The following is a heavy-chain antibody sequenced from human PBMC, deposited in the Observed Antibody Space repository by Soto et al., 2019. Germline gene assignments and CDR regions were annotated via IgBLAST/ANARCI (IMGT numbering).Heavy chain of an antibody. CDR2: INHSGST. Sequence: SETLSLTCAVYGGSFSGYYWSWIRQPPGEGLEWIGEINHSGSTNYNPSLKSRVTISVDTSKNQFSLKLSSVTAADTAVYYCAILHDDSYLYYYYYGIDVWGQGTTVTVSS. J-gene: IGHJ6*02. D-gene: IGHD4-4*01. CDR3: AILHDDSYLYYYYYGIDV. CDR1: GGSFSGYY. V-gene: IGHV4-34*01.